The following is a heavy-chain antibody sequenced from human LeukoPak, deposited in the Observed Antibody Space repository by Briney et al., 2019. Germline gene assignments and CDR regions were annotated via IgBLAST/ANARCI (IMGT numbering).Heavy chain of an antibody. CDR1: GYTFTSYD. V-gene: IGHV1-8*01. J-gene: IGHJ4*02. CDR3: ARRHGRCSDGSCYYPDY. CDR2: MNPNSGNT. D-gene: IGHD2-15*01. Sequence: PWASVKVSCKASGYTFTSYDINWVRQATGQGLEWMGWMNPNSGNTGYAQKFQGRVTMTRNSSITTAYMELSSLRSEDTAVYYCARRHGRCSDGSCYYPDYWGQGTLVTVPS.